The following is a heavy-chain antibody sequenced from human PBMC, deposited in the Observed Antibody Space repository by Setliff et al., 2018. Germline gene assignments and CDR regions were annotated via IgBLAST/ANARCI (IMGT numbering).Heavy chain of an antibody. J-gene: IGHJ4*02. CDR1: GGTISSGDYY. Sequence: SETLSPTCTVSGGTISSGDYYWSWFRQPPGKGLEWIGYIYSSGSTYYNPSLKSRVSISVDTSKNQFSLKVSSVTAADTAVYYCARSFSRREKFLLDYWGQGALVTVSS. V-gene: IGHV4-30-4*08. CDR3: ARSFSRREKFLLDY. CDR2: IYSSGST.